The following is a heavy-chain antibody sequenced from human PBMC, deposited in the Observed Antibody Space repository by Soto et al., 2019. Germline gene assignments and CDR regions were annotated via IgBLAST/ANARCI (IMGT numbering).Heavy chain of an antibody. CDR1: GYTFPSYG. CDR3: ARRSNSGYYSLPYFDY. Sequence: GASVKVSCKASGYTFPSYGISWVRQAPGQGLEWMGWISAYNGNTNYAQKLQGRVTMTTDTSTSTAYMELRSLRSDDTAVYYCARRSNSGYYSLPYFDYWGQGTLVTVSS. CDR2: ISAYNGNT. J-gene: IGHJ4*02. D-gene: IGHD3-22*01. V-gene: IGHV1-18*01.